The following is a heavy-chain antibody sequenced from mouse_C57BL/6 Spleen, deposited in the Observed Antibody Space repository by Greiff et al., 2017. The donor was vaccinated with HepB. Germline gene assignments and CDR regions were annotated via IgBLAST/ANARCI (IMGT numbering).Heavy chain of an antibody. Sequence: EVKVAESGGGLVKPGGSLKLSCAASGFTFSSYAMSWVRQTPEQRLEWVATISDGGSYTYYPDTVKGRFTISRDNAKNNLYLPMSHLKSEDTAMYYCARGPREVGPVADWGQGTLGTVSA. CDR2: ISDGGSYT. D-gene: IGHD1-1*02. V-gene: IGHV5-4*03. CDR1: GFTFSSYA. CDR3: ARGPREVGPVAD. J-gene: IGHJ3*01.